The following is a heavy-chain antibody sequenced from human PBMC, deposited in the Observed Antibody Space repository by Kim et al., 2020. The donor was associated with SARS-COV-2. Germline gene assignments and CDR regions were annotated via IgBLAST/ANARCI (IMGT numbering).Heavy chain of an antibody. CDR2: IGTAGDT. V-gene: IGHV3-13*04. J-gene: IGHJ6*02. CDR1: GFTFSSYD. D-gene: IGHD4-17*01. CDR3: ARAHGDYSSLFYYYYGMDV. Sequence: GGSLRLSCAASGFTFSSYDMHWVRQATGKGLEWVSAIGTAGDTYYPGSVKGRCTISRENAKNSLYLQMNSLRAGDTAVYYCARAHGDYSSLFYYYYGMDVWGQGTTVTVSS.